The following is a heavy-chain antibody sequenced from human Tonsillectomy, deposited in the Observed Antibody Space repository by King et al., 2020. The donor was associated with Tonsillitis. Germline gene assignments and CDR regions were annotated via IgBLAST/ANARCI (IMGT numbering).Heavy chain of an antibody. Sequence: QVQLQQWGAGLLKPSETLSLTCAVYGGSFSGYYYNWIRQPPGKGLEWIGEINDSGSTIYNPSLKSRVTVSVDPSKKQFSLKLTSVTNADTAVYYCAFNLLLWGQGTIVTVSS. CDR1: GGSFSGYY. J-gene: IGHJ3*01. CDR3: AFNLLL. CDR2: INDSGST. D-gene: IGHD3-9*01. V-gene: IGHV4-34*01.